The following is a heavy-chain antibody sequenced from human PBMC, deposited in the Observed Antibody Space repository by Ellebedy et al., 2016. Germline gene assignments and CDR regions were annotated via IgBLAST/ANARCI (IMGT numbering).Heavy chain of an antibody. CDR2: INSDGSST. V-gene: IGHV3-74*01. Sequence: GESLKISXAASGFTFSSYWMHWVRQAPGKGLVWVSRINSDGSSTSYADSVKGRFTISRDNAKNTLYLQMNSLRAEDTAVYYCAKDGEAAAGTRWGQGTLVTVSS. D-gene: IGHD6-13*01. J-gene: IGHJ4*02. CDR1: GFTFSSYW. CDR3: AKDGEAAAGTR.